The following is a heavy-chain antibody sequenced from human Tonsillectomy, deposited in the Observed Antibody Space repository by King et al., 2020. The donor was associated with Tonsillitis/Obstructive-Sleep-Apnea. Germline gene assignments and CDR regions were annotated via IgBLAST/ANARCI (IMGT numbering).Heavy chain of an antibody. CDR2: IYYSGST. D-gene: IGHD3-10*01. CDR3: ARADYYGSGSDYNAALFDY. V-gene: IGHV4-59*01. Sequence: QLQESGPGLVKPSETLSLTCTVSGGSISSYYWSWIRQPPGKGLEWIGYIYYSGSTNYNPSLKSRLTISVDTSKNQFSLKLSSLTAADTAVYYCARADYYGSGSDYNAALFDYWGQGTLITVSS. J-gene: IGHJ4*02. CDR1: GGSISSYY.